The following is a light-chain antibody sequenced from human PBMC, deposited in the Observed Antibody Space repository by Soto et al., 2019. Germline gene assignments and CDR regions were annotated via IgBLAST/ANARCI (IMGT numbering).Light chain of an antibody. CDR1: QSVSRF. V-gene: IGKV3-11*01. J-gene: IGKJ4*01. Sequence: EIVLTQSPATLSLSPGEGAALSCRASQSVSRFLAWYQQKPGQAPRLLIYGASNRATGIPTRFSGSGSGIDFTLTISSLEAEDFALYYCHQRSTWPLTFGGGTKVEIK. CDR2: GAS. CDR3: HQRSTWPLT.